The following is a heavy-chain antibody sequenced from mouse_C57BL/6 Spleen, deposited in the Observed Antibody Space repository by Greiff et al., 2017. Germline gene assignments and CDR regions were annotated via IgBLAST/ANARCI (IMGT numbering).Heavy chain of an antibody. CDR1: GYTFTSYW. Sequence: QVHVKQPGAELVRPGSSVKLSCKASGYTFTSYWMDWVKQRPGQGLEWIGNIYPSDSETHYNPQFKDKATLTVDKSSSTAYMQLSSLTSEDSAVYYCSSYGNWPFWYFDVWGTGTTVTVSS. J-gene: IGHJ1*03. D-gene: IGHD2-10*01. CDR3: SSYGNWPFWYFDV. V-gene: IGHV1-61*01. CDR2: IYPSDSET.